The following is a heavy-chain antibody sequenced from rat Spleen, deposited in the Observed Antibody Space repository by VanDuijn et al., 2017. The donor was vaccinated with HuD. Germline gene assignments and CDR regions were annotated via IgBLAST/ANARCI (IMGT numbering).Heavy chain of an antibody. D-gene: IGHD4-4*01. Sequence: EVQLVESGGGLVQPGRSLKLSCVASGFTFNNYLMSWIRQAPGKGLEWIASISSGGGGTYYPDSVKGRFTFSRDNAKSTLYLQMDSLRSEDTATYYCARRGNSVFWNFDFWGPGTMVSVSS. J-gene: IGHJ1*01. CDR3: ARRGNSVFWNFDF. V-gene: IGHV5-31*01. CDR2: ISSGGGGT. CDR1: GFTFNNYL.